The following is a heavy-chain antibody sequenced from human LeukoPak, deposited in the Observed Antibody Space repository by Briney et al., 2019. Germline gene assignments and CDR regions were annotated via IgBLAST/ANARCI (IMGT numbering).Heavy chain of an antibody. Sequence: GESLKISCEGSGYSFTNYWIGWVRQMPGKGLEWMGIIFPADSDIRYSPSFQGQVTISADKSISTAYLQWSSLKASDTAMYYCARHRSISRYYYETDYWGRGTLVTVSS. CDR1: GYSFTNYW. CDR3: ARHRSISRYYYETDY. J-gene: IGHJ4*02. D-gene: IGHD3-22*01. CDR2: IFPADSDI. V-gene: IGHV5-51*01.